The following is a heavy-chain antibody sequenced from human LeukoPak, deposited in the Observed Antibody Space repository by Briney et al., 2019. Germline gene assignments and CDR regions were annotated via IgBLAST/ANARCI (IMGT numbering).Heavy chain of an antibody. Sequence: SETLSLTCTVSGGSISSYYWSWIRQPPGKGLEWIGYIYYSGSTNYNPSLKSRVTISVDTSKNQFSLKLSSVTAADTAVYYCARAYSGSYWGQVSTGWFDPWAREPWSPSPQ. V-gene: IGHV4-59*01. CDR2: IYYSGST. CDR3: ARAYSGSYWGQVSTGWFDP. D-gene: IGHD1-26*01. J-gene: IGHJ5*02. CDR1: GGSISSYY.